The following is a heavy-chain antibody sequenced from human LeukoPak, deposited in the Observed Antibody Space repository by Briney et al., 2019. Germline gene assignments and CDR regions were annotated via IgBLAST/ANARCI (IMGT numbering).Heavy chain of an antibody. J-gene: IGHJ4*02. CDR3: AGGGGYSYGSFDY. Sequence: GGSLRLSCAASGFTFSSYSMNWVRQAPGKGLEWVSSISSSSSYIYYADSVKGRFTISRDNAKNTLCLQMNSLRAEDTAVYYCAGGGGYSYGSFDYWGQGTLVTVSS. CDR2: ISSSSSYI. V-gene: IGHV3-21*01. CDR1: GFTFSSYS. D-gene: IGHD5-18*01.